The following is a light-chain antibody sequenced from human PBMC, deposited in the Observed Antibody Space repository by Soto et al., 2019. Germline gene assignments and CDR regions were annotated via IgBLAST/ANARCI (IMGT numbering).Light chain of an antibody. CDR1: QSIGVY. Sequence: EIVLTQSPATLSLCPGERGTLSCRASQSIGVYLAWYQQKSGQAPRLLIYDASTRATGIPARFSGSGSGRDFTLTISSLEPEDFAVYYCQLRSDWLFSFGPGTTVEMK. J-gene: IGKJ3*01. CDR2: DAS. V-gene: IGKV3-11*02. CDR3: QLRSDWLFS.